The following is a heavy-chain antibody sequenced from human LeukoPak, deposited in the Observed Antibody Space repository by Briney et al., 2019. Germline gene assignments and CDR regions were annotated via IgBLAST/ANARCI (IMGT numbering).Heavy chain of an antibody. Sequence: GGSLRLSCAASGFTFSTNAMSWVRQAPGKGLEWVSAISGNGGRTYYADSVKGRFTISRDNPKGTLYLQMNSLRAEDTAVYYCAKSRLVDVVATSIDYWGQGTLVTVSS. CDR1: GFTFSTNA. CDR3: AKSRLVDVVATSIDY. J-gene: IGHJ4*02. D-gene: IGHD5-12*01. V-gene: IGHV3-23*01. CDR2: ISGNGGRT.